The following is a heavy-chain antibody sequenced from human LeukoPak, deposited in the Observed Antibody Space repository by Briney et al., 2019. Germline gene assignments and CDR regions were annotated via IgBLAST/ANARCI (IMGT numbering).Heavy chain of an antibody. Sequence: GGSLRLSCAASGFTFSDHYMSWIRQAPGKGLEWVSYISSSGSTIYYADSVKGRFTISRDNSRNTMYLQMNSLRAEDAAVYYCAKAPVTSCRGAFCYPFDSWGQGTVVTVSS. J-gene: IGHJ4*02. CDR3: AKAPVTSCRGAFCYPFDS. D-gene: IGHD2-15*01. CDR2: ISSSGSTI. CDR1: GFTFSDHY. V-gene: IGHV3-11*01.